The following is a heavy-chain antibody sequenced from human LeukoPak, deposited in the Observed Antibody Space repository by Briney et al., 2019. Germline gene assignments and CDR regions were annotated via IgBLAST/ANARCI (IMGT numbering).Heavy chain of an antibody. CDR1: GGSFSGYY. D-gene: IGHD2-2*01. Sequence: SETLSLTCAVYGGSFSGYYWSWIRQPPGKGLEWIGEINHSGSTNYNPSLKSRVIISVDTSKNQFSLKLSSVTAADTAVYYCARAPGYCSSTSCYLSYYGMDVWGQGTTVTVSS. J-gene: IGHJ6*02. V-gene: IGHV4-34*01. CDR2: INHSGST. CDR3: ARAPGYCSSTSCYLSYYGMDV.